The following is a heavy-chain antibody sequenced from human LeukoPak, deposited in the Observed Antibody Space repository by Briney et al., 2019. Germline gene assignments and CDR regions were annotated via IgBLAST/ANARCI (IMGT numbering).Heavy chain of an antibody. Sequence: SQTLSLTCTVSGGSISSGSYYWSWIRQPAGKGLEWIGRIYTSGSTNYNPSLKSRVTISLDTSKNQFSLKLNSVTAADTAVYYCASVRRGFGESSKYYAYYYMGVWGKGTTVTISS. CDR1: GGSISSGSYY. CDR3: ASVRRGFGESSKYYAYYYMGV. V-gene: IGHV4-61*02. CDR2: IYTSGST. D-gene: IGHD3-10*01. J-gene: IGHJ6*03.